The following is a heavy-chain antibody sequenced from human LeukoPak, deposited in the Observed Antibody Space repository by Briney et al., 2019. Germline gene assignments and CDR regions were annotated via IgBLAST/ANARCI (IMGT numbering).Heavy chain of an antibody. CDR1: GGSISSYY. CDR3: AREPSADYGDYGNAENAFDI. CDR2: IYYSGST. D-gene: IGHD4-17*01. J-gene: IGHJ3*02. V-gene: IGHV4-59*12. Sequence: PSETLSLTCTVSGGSISSYYWSWIRQPPGKGLEWIGYIYYSGSTNYNPSLKSRVTISVDTSKNQFSLKLSSVTAADTAVYYCAREPSADYGDYGNAENAFDIWGQGTMVTVSS.